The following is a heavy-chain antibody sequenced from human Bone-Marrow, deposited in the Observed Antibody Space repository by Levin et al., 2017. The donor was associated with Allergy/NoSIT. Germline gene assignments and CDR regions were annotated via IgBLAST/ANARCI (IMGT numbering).Heavy chain of an antibody. V-gene: IGHV4-30-2*01. CDR3: AREDPSGYIAF. Sequence: SETLSLTCAVSGASISSGNFAWSWIRQTQGKGLEWIGYIYHSGSSYYNPSLKSRVSMSVDRSKNQFSLRLSSVTAADMAIYYCAREDPSGYIAFWGQGTLVTVSS. D-gene: IGHD3-22*01. J-gene: IGHJ4*02. CDR1: GASISSGNFA. CDR2: IYHSGSS.